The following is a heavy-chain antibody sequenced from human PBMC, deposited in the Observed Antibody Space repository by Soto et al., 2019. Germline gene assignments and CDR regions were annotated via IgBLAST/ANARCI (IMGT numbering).Heavy chain of an antibody. CDR2: MNPNSGNT. J-gene: IGHJ6*02. CDR3: ARGRSIAARPAYYGMDV. V-gene: IGHV1-8*01. D-gene: IGHD6-6*01. Sequence: HANKKGLEWMGWMNPNSGNTGYAQKFQGRVTMTRNTSISTAYMELSSLRSEDTAVYYCARGRSIAARPAYYGMDVWGQGTTVTVSS.